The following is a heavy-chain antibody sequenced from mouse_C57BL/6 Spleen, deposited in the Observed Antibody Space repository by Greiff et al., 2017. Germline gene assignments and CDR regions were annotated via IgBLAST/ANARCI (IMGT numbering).Heavy chain of an antibody. CDR3: AREGTREVESFDY. V-gene: IGHV1-55*01. Sequence: VQLQQPGAELVKPGASVKMSCKASGYTFTSYWIPWVKQRPGQGLEWIGDIHPGSGSTNYNEKFKSKATLTVDTSSSTAYMQLSSLTSEDSAVXYSAREGTREVESFDYWGQGTTLTVSS. CDR1: GYTFTSYW. J-gene: IGHJ2*01. CDR2: IHPGSGST. D-gene: IGHD1-1*01.